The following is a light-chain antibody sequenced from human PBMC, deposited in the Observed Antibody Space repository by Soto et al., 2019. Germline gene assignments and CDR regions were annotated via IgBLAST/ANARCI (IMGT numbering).Light chain of an antibody. V-gene: IGKV1-5*03. CDR2: KAS. CDR1: QNINSW. Sequence: DIQMTQSPSTPSASVGDRVTITCRASQNINSWLAWYQQKPAKAPKLLIYKASNLESGVPSRFSGSGSGTEFTLTISSLQPDDFATYYCQQYTGYYTFGQGTKLEIK. J-gene: IGKJ2*01. CDR3: QQYTGYYT.